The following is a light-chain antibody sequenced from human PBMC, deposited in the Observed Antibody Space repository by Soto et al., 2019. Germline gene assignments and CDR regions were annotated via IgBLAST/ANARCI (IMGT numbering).Light chain of an antibody. CDR1: QSVSSN. J-gene: IGKJ1*01. CDR3: QQYGSSGT. Sequence: EIVLTQSPATLSLSPGERATLSCGASQSVSSNLAWYQQKPGQAPRVLIYAASTRATGIPDRFSGSGSGTDFTLTISRLEPEDFAVYYCQQYGSSGTFGQGTKVDI. V-gene: IGKV3-20*01. CDR2: AAS.